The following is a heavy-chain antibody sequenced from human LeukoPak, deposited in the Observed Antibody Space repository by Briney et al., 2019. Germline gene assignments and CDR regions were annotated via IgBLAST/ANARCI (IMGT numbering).Heavy chain of an antibody. CDR3: ARGMVACTNGVCYTREAFDI. J-gene: IGHJ3*02. D-gene: IGHD2-8*01. CDR1: GGSFSGYY. Sequence: PSETLALTCAVYGGSFSGYYWSWIRQPPGKGLEWIGEINHSGSTNYNPSLKSRVTISVDTSKNQFSLKLSSVTAADTAVYYCARGMVACTNGVCYTREAFDIWGQGTKVTVSS. CDR2: INHSGST. V-gene: IGHV4-34*01.